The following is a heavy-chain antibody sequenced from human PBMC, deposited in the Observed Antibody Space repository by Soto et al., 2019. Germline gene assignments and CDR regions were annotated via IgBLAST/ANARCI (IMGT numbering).Heavy chain of an antibody. Sequence: EVQLVESGGGLVQPGGSLRLSCAASGFTLISYWMHWVRQAPGKWLVWVSRIHSDGSSTSYADSVKGRFTISRDNAKNTLYLQMNRLIAEDTAVYYCARVDSTGLWSGYDEAWGSETNWFDPWGQGTLVTVSS. CDR3: ARVDSTGLWSGYDEAWGSETNWFDP. J-gene: IGHJ5*02. CDR2: IHSDGSST. V-gene: IGHV3-74*01. CDR1: GFTLISYW. D-gene: IGHD3-3*01.